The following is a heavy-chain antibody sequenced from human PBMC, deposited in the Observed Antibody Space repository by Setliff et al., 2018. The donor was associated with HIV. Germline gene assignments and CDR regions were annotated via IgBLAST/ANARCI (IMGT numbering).Heavy chain of an antibody. CDR1: GYTFTNYW. CDR3: ARRRRNGYDYYTYDV. Sequence: GESLKISCKGSGYTFTNYWIAWVRQMPGKGLEWMWVIYPDDSDARYSPSFQGQVTFSADRFINSAYLQWNTLKASDTAIYYCARRRRNGYDYYTYDVWGQGTMVTVSS. D-gene: IGHD5-12*01. V-gene: IGHV5-51*01. CDR2: IYPDDSDA. J-gene: IGHJ3*01.